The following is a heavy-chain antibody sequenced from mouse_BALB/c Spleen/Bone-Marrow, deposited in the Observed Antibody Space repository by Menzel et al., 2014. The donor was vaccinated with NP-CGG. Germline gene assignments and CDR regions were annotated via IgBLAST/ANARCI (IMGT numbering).Heavy chain of an antibody. CDR1: GFAFSSYD. D-gene: IGHD1-2*01. CDR2: ISSGGGST. V-gene: IGHV5-12-1*01. Sequence: EVKVVESGGGLVRPGGSLKLSCAASGFAFSSYDMSWVRQTPGKRLEWVAYISSGGGSTYYPDTVKGRFTISRDNAKNTLYLQMSSLKSEDTAMHYCARRYGYGAMDYWGQGTSVTVSS. J-gene: IGHJ4*01. CDR3: ARRYGYGAMDY.